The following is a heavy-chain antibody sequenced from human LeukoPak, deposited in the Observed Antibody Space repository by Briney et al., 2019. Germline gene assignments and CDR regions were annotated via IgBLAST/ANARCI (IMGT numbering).Heavy chain of an antibody. CDR1: VGSFSSYA. CDR3: ARGAFGYCSGGSCYRQFDY. J-gene: IGHJ4*02. D-gene: IGHD2-15*01. Sequence: SVKVSCKGSVGSFSSYANSWVRQAPGQGLEWMGGIIPIFGTANYAQKFQGRVTITADESTSTAYMELSSLRSEDTAVYYCARGAFGYCSGGSCYRQFDYWGQGTLVTVSS. V-gene: IGHV1-69*13. CDR2: IIPIFGTA.